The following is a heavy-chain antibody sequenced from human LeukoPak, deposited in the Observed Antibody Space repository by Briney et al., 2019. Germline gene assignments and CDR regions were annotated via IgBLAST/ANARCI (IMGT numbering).Heavy chain of an antibody. V-gene: IGHV1-69*04. J-gene: IGHJ3*02. D-gene: IGHD6-19*01. CDR2: IIPILGIA. CDR3: ASIAVAGRDAFDI. CDR1: GGTFSSYA. Sequence: SVKVSCKASGGTFSSYAISWVRQAPGQGLEWMGRIIPILGIANYAQKFQGRVTITADKSTSTAYMELSSLRSADTAVYYCASIAVAGRDAFDIWGQGTMVTVSS.